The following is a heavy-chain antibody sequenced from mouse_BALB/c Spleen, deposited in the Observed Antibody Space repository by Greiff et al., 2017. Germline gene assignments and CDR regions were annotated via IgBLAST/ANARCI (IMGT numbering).Heavy chain of an antibody. V-gene: IGHV2-9*02. J-gene: IGHJ4*01. CDR3: ARETGDYAMDY. Sequence: VKLMESGPGLVAPSQSLSITCTVSGFSLTSYGVHWVRQPPGKGLEWLGVIWAGGSTNYNSALMSRLSISKDNSKSQVFLKMNSLQTDDTAMYYCARETGDYAMDYWGQGTSVTVSS. CDR2: IWAGGST. D-gene: IGHD4-1*01. CDR1: GFSLTSYG.